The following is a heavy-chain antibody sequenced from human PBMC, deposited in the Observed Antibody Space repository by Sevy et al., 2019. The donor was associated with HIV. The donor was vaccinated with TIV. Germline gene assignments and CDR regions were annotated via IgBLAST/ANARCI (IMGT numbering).Heavy chain of an antibody. J-gene: IGHJ6*02. CDR2: ISHDGGKK. V-gene: IGHV3-30*18. CDR3: KKDPRVYGDFPYGMDV. CDR1: GFIFDDYG. Sequence: GGSLRLSCVGSGFIFDDYGMRWVRQAPGKGLEWVALISHDGGKKYYADSVKGRFTISRDNLKNTLYLQMNTLRRDDAADYFCKKDPRVYGDFPYGMDVWGQGTTVTVSS. D-gene: IGHD4-17*01.